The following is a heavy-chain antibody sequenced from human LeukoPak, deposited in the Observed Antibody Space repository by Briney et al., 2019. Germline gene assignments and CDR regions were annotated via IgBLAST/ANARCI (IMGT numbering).Heavy chain of an antibody. Sequence: GGSLRLSCAASGFTFRSYAMNWVRQAPGKGLEWVSAISGSGSATYYADSVKGRFTISRDNSKNTLYLQMNSLRAEDTAVYFCAKIGVIANWYFDIWGRGTLVTVSS. D-gene: IGHD2-21*01. CDR2: ISGSGSAT. J-gene: IGHJ2*01. CDR3: AKIGVIANWYFDI. V-gene: IGHV3-23*01. CDR1: GFTFRSYA.